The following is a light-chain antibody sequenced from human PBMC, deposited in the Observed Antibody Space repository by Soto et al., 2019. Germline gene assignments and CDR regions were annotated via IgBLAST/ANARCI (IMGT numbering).Light chain of an antibody. Sequence: EIVLTQSPGTLSLSPGERSTLSCRASQSVSSYLAWYQQKPGQAPRLLIYDASNRATGIPARFSGSGSGTDFTLTISSLEPEDFAVYYCQQRSNWPPTFGGGTKVDIK. J-gene: IGKJ4*01. CDR3: QQRSNWPPT. CDR2: DAS. CDR1: QSVSSY. V-gene: IGKV3-11*01.